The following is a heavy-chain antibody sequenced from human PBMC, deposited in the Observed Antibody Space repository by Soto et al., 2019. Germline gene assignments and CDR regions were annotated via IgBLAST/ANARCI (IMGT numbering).Heavy chain of an antibody. J-gene: IGHJ5*01. CDR2: IYSGGST. D-gene: IGHD2-21*01. CDR1: GIIVKSNY. CDR3: ARGVFGQPDS. Sequence: EVQLVESGGGLVQPGGSLRLSCAASGIIVKSNYMNWVRQAPGKGLEWVSIIYSGGSTYYADSVKGRFTISRHDSKDTLYLQMSGLRSEDTATYYCARGVFGQPDSWGQGTLVIVSS. V-gene: IGHV3-53*04.